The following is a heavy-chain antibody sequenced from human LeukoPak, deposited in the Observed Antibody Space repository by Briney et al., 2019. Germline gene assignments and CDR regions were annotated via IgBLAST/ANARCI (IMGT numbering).Heavy chain of an antibody. J-gene: IGHJ4*02. V-gene: IGHV4-59*08. Sequence: SETLSLTCTVSGGSISSYYWSWIRQPPGKGLEWIGYIYYSGSTNYNPSLKSRVTISVDTSKNQFSLKLSSVTAADTAVYYCARFSRAESYLDYWGLGTLVTVSS. D-gene: IGHD3-10*01. CDR3: ARFSRAESYLDY. CDR2: IYYSGST. CDR1: GGSISSYY.